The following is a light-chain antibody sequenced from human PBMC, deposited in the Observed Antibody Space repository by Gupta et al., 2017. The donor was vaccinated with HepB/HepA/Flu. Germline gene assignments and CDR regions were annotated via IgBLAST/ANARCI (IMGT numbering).Light chain of an antibody. J-gene: IGLJ3*02. Sequence: SALPQHASVSGSPGQSNTISCTGTSSDVGGYNYVSWSQQHPGKAPKVMIYDVSNRPSGVSNRFSGSKSGNTASLTISGLQAEDEADYYCSSFTTNSTWVFGGGTKLTVL. CDR1: SSDVGGYNY. CDR2: DVS. CDR3: SSFTTNSTWV. V-gene: IGLV2-14*03.